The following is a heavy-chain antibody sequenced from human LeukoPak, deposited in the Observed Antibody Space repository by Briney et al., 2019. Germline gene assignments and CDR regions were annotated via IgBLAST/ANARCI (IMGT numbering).Heavy chain of an antibody. CDR1: GGSISSYY. CDR3: ARGPIKRMDYDILTGYYFDY. Sequence: SETLSLTCTVSGGSISSYYWSWIRQPPGKGLEWIGEINHSGSTNYNPSLKSRVTISVDTSKNQFSLKLSSVTAADTAVYYCARGPIKRMDYDILTGYYFDYWGQGTLVTVSS. V-gene: IGHV4-34*01. CDR2: INHSGST. J-gene: IGHJ4*02. D-gene: IGHD3-9*01.